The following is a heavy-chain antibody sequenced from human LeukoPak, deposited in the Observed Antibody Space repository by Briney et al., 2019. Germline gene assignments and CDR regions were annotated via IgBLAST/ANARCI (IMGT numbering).Heavy chain of an antibody. V-gene: IGHV4-30-2*01. CDR2: IYHSGST. D-gene: IGHD2-21*02. CDR3: ARVSMTDAMDV. CDR1: GGSISSGGYS. Sequence: SETLSLTCAVSGGSISSGGYSWSWIRQPPGKGLEWIGYIYHSGSTYYNPSLKSRVTISEDRSKNQFPLKLSSVTAADTAVYYCARVSMTDAMDVWGQGTTVTVSS. J-gene: IGHJ6*02.